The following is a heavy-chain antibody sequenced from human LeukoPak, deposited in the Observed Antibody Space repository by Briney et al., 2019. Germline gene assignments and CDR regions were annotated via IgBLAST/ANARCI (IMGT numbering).Heavy chain of an antibody. Sequence: SETLSLTCTVSGGSISSGDYYWSWIRQPPGKGLEWIGNIYYSGSTYYNPSLKSRVTISVDTSKNQFSLKLSSVTAADTAVYYCARLRWDSSGFPPYFDYWGQGTLVTVSS. D-gene: IGHD6-19*01. V-gene: IGHV4-30-4*08. CDR3: ARLRWDSSGFPPYFDY. CDR1: GGSISSGDYY. J-gene: IGHJ4*02. CDR2: IYYSGST.